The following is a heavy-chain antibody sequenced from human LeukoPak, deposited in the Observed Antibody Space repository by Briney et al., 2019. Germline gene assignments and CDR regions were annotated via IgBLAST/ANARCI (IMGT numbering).Heavy chain of an antibody. CDR2: IRSRADGGTT. CDR3: STDKKVTPGAVPLAY. CDR1: GFTFNIAW. J-gene: IGHJ4*02. D-gene: IGHD2-2*01. V-gene: IGHV3-15*01. Sequence: GGSLRLSCAASGFTFNIAWMSWVRQVPGKGLEWIGRIRSRADGGTTDYAAPVQGRFTVSRDDSKNTLYLQMNSLKTEDTAVYYCSTDKKVTPGAVPLAYWGQGTLVTVSS.